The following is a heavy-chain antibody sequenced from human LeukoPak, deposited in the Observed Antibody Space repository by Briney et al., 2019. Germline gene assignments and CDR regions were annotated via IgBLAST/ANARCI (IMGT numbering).Heavy chain of an antibody. V-gene: IGHV3-23*01. CDR3: AKDFDDLVGATAFDI. Sequence: GGSLRLSCAASGFTFSSYAMSWVRQAPGKGLEWVSAISGSGGSTYYADSVKGRFTISGDNSKNTLYLQMNSLRAEDTAVYYCAKDFDDLVGATAFDIWGQGTMVTVSS. J-gene: IGHJ3*02. D-gene: IGHD1-26*01. CDR2: ISGSGGST. CDR1: GFTFSSYA.